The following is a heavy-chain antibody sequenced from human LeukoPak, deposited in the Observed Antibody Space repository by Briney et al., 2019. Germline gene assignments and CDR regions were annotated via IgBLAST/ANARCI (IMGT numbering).Heavy chain of an antibody. J-gene: IGHJ6*03. CDR1: GYRFTGYY. CDR3: ARGSDYDDYFYMDF. CDR2: MNPKSGAT. Sequence: ASVKVSCKTSGYRFTGYYLHWVRQAPGQALEWMGWMNPKSGATDYARKFQGRVTMTRDTSISTAYMELTRLRSDDTAVYFCARGSDYDDYFYMDFWGKGTTVTVSS. V-gene: IGHV1-2*02.